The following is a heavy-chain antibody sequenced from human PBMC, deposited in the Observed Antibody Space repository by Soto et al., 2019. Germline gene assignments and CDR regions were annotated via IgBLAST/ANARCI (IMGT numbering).Heavy chain of an antibody. J-gene: IGHJ4*02. D-gene: IGHD3-22*01. CDR2: IYYSGST. Sequence: SETLSLTCTVSGDSISSSSYYWGWIRQPPGKGLEWIGSIYYSGSTYYNPSLKSRVTIYVDTSKNHLSLKLSSVTAADTAVYYCARNPDDSSGYIDYWGQGTLVTVAS. CDR3: ARNPDDSSGYIDY. V-gene: IGHV4-39*02. CDR1: GDSISSSSYY.